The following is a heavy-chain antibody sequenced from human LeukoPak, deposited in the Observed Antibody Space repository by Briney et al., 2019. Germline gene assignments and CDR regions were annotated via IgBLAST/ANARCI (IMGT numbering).Heavy chain of an antibody. D-gene: IGHD3-16*01. CDR3: ARGGFILFDP. CDR2: IYYSGST. V-gene: IGHV4-31*03. J-gene: IGHJ5*02. CDR1: GGSISSGGYY. Sequence: PSETLSLTCTVSGGSISSGGYYWSWTRQHPGKGLEWIGYIYYSGSTYYNPSLKSRVTISVDTSKNQFSLKLSSVTAADTAVYYCARGGFILFDPWGQGTLVTVPS.